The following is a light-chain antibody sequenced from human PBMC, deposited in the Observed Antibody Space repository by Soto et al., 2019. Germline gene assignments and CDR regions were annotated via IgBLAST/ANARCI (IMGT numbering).Light chain of an antibody. J-gene: IGKJ1*01. CDR2: AAS. CDR3: QQSYSTWT. V-gene: IGKV1-39*01. CDR1: QTISSH. Sequence: DIQLTPSPSFLSASVGDRVTITCRASQTISSHLNWYQQKQGKAPKLLIYAASSLHSGVPSRFSGSGSGTDFTLTISSLQPDDFATYYCQQSYSTWTFGQGTKVEVK.